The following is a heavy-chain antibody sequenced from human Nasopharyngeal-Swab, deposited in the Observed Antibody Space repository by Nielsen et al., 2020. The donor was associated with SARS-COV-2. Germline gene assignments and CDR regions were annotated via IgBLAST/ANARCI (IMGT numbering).Heavy chain of an antibody. CDR2: INHSGST. D-gene: IGHD3-22*01. CDR3: ARGSTMNGYYGMDV. V-gene: IGHV4-34*01. CDR1: GASVIGGNYY. J-gene: IGHJ6*02. Sequence: SETLSLTCTFSGASVIGGNYYWSWIRQSPGKGLECIGEINHSGSTNYNPSLKSRVTISVDTSKTQFSLKLSSVTAADTAVYYCARGSTMNGYYGMDVWGQGTTVTVSS.